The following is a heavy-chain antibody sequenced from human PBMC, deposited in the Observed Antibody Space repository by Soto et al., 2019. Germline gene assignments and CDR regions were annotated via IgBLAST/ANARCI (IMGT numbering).Heavy chain of an antibody. CDR1: GFTFSTYG. CDR2: ISDDGSKK. CDR3: AKEREGKNYYGMDV. D-gene: IGHD1-26*01. Sequence: QVQLVESGGGVAQPGRSLRLSCAASGFTFSTYGMHWVRQAPGKGMEWVAVISDDGSKKNYVDSVKGRFTISRDNSKNTLYLQMNSLGAEDTAVYYCAKEREGKNYYGMDVWGQGTTVTVSS. J-gene: IGHJ6*02. V-gene: IGHV3-30*18.